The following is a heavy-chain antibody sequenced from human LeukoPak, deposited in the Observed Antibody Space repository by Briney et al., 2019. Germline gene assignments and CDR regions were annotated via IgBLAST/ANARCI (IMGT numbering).Heavy chain of an antibody. CDR2: IKQDGSEK. D-gene: IGHD2-15*01. J-gene: IGHJ4*02. CDR1: GFTFSNYW. Sequence: GGSLRLSCAASGFTFSNYWMSWVRQAPGEGLEWVANIKQDGSEKYYVDSVKGRFTISRDNAKNSLYLQMNSLRVEDTAVYYCAKGGGFCDYWGQGTLVTVSS. CDR3: AKGGGFCDY. V-gene: IGHV3-7*01.